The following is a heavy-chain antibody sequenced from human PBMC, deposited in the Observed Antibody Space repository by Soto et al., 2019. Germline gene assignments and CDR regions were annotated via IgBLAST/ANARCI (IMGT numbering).Heavy chain of an antibody. J-gene: IGHJ6*01. V-gene: IGHV1-69*06. D-gene: IGHD3-10*01. CDR2: IIPIFGTA. Sequence: SSVYCSRSASGCGFGCYARRWLRQAPGQGHEWMGGIIPIFGTANYAQKLQGRLTITADKSTSTAHMELSSLRSEDTAVYHCARETMVRGVIISSDGMDVWGQGITVP. CDR3: ARETMVRGVIISSDGMDV. CDR1: GCGFGCYA.